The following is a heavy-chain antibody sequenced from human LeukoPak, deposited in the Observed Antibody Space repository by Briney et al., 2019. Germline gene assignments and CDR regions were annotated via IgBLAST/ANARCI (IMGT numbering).Heavy chain of an antibody. CDR1: GYTFTGYS. D-gene: IGHD5-12*01. Sequence: ASVKVSCKASGYTFTGYSIYWVRPAPGQGREWMGGINPNSGDTNFAQTFQGRVTMTRDPSISTAYMELSGLRSDDTAIYYCARGYVWIEMGLGYWGQGTLVTVSS. J-gene: IGHJ4*02. V-gene: IGHV1-2*02. CDR3: ARGYVWIEMGLGY. CDR2: INPNSGDT.